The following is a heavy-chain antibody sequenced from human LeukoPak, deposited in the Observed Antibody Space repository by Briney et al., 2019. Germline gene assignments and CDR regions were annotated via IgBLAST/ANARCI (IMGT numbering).Heavy chain of an antibody. CDR3: ARDSDTAMVQYYFDY. D-gene: IGHD5-18*01. CDR2: INPNSGGT. V-gene: IGHV1-2*04. CDR1: GYTLTGYY. J-gene: IGHJ4*02. Sequence: ASVKVSCKASGYTLTGYYMHWVRQAPRQGLEWMGWINPNSGGTNYAQKFQGWVTMTRDTSISTAYMELSRLRSDDTAVYYCARDSDTAMVQYYFDYWGQGTLVTVSS.